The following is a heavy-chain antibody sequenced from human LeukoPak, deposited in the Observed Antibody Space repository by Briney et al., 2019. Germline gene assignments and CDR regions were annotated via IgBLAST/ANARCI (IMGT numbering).Heavy chain of an antibody. D-gene: IGHD5-18*01. CDR2: INHSGST. CDR1: GGSFSGYY. CDR3: ERRRYSYGYGLDY. Sequence: SETLSLTCAVYGGSFSGYYWSWIRQPPGKGPEWIGEINHSGSTNYNPSLKSRVTISVDTSKNQFSLKLSSVTAADTAVYYCERRRYSYGYGLDYWGQGTLVTVSS. J-gene: IGHJ4*02. V-gene: IGHV4-34*01.